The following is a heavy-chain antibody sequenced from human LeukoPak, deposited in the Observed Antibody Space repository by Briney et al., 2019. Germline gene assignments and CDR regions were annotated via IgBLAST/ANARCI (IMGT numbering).Heavy chain of an antibody. CDR1: GYTFTSYD. CDR2: MNPNSGNT. D-gene: IGHD1-1*01. CDR3: AGMTTDDAFDI. Sequence: GASVKVSCKASGYTFTSYDINWVRQGTGQGLEWMGGMNPNSGNTGYAQKFQGRVTMTRNTSISTAYMELSSLRSEDTAVYYCAGMTTDDAFDIWGQGTMVTVSS. J-gene: IGHJ3*02. V-gene: IGHV1-8*01.